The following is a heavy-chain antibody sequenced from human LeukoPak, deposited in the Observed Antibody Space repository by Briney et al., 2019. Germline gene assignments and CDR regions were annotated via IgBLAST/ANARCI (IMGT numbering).Heavy chain of an antibody. D-gene: IGHD3-22*01. Sequence: TTGGSLRLSWAPSGFTFSNAWMNWVRQAPGEGLEWVGRIRSNSDAGTIDYAAPVKGRFTLSRDDSKTTLYLQMNSLQTEDTAVYYCATDFYDSTWGQGTLVTVSS. J-gene: IGHJ5*02. CDR3: ATDFYDST. CDR2: IRSNSDAGTI. V-gene: IGHV3-15*07. CDR1: GFTFSNAW.